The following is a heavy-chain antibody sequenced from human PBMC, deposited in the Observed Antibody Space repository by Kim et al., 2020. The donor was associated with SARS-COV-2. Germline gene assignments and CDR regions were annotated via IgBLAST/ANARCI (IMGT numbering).Heavy chain of an antibody. CDR2: GRTR. Sequence: GRTRHEVDSAKGRFTISRANAKKSLYLQMNSLRAEDTAVYYCTSGRATIDYWGQGTLVTVSS. CDR3: TSGRATIDY. D-gene: IGHD1-26*01. J-gene: IGHJ4*02. V-gene: IGHV3-7*01.